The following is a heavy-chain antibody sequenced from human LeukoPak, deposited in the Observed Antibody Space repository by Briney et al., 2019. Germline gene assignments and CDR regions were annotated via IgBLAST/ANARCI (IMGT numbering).Heavy chain of an antibody. CDR3: ARAYSNFPFDY. D-gene: IGHD4-11*01. CDR2: IYTSGST. V-gene: IGHV4-61*02. CDR1: GGSISSGSYY. Sequence: SETLSLTCTVSGGSISSGSYYWRWIRQPAGKGLEWIGRIYTSGSTNYNPSLKSRVTISVDTSKNQFSLKLSSVTAADTAVYYCARAYSNFPFDYWGQGTLVTVSS. J-gene: IGHJ4*02.